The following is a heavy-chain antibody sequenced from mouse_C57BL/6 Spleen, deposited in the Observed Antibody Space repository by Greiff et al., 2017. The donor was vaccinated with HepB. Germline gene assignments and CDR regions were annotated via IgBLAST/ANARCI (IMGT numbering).Heavy chain of an antibody. D-gene: IGHD1-1*01. J-gene: IGHJ4*01. CDR2: IRSKSNNYAT. Sequence: EVKLVESGGGLVQPKGSLKLSCAASGFSFNTYAMNWVRQAPGKGLEWVARIRSKSNNYATYYADSVKDRFTISRDDSESMLYLQMNNLKTEDTAMYYCVRHEEYYGSPRAMDYWGQGTSVTVSS. V-gene: IGHV10-1*01. CDR1: GFSFNTYA. CDR3: VRHEEYYGSPRAMDY.